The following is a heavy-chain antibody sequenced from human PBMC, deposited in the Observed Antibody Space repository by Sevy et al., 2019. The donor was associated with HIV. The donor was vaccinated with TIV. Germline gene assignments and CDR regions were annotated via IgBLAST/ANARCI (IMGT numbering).Heavy chain of an antibody. V-gene: IGHV1-2*02. CDR3: ARLTTQPTSDLYGMDV. D-gene: IGHD4-17*01. CDR2: INSDSGVT. Sequence: ASVNDSCKASGYIFTDYYIHWVRQAPGQGLEWMAWINSDSGVTNYAQKFQGEVTVTRDTSLSTAYLELTRLKSNDTAIYYCARLTTQPTSDLYGMDVWGQGTTVTVSS. J-gene: IGHJ6*02. CDR1: GYIFTDYY.